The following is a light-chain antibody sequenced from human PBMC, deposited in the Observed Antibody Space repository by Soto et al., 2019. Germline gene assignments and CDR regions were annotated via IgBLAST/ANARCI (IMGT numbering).Light chain of an antibody. CDR2: AAS. Sequence: AIQMTQSPSSLSASVGDRVTITCRASQGIRNDLGWYQQRPGKAPKLLIYAASSLQSGVPSRFSGSGSGTDFTLTISSLQSEDFATYYCLQDYNYPRTFDQGTKVEIK. V-gene: IGKV1-6*01. CDR1: QGIRND. J-gene: IGKJ1*01. CDR3: LQDYNYPRT.